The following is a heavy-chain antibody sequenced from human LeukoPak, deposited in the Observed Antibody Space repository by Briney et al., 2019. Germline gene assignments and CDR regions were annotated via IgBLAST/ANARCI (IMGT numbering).Heavy chain of an antibody. D-gene: IGHD1-1*01. Sequence: PGGSLRLSCAASGFTFSNYAMSWVRQAPGKGLEWVSSISSTADTYYADSVKGRFTISRDNAKNTLSLQMNSLTDDDTALYYCTGGFGHNWSPFENWGQGTLVTVSS. CDR1: GFTFSNYA. CDR2: ISSTADT. J-gene: IGHJ4*02. CDR3: TGGFGHNWSPFEN. V-gene: IGHV3-23*01.